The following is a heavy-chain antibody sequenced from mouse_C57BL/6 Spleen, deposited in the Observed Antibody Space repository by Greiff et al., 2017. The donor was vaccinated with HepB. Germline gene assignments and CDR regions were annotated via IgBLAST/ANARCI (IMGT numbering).Heavy chain of an antibody. CDR3: ARGGPHYYGRDYAMDY. J-gene: IGHJ4*01. CDR1: GYTFTDYY. V-gene: IGHV1-76*01. Sequence: QVQLQQSGAELVRPGASVKLSCKASGYTFTDYYINWVKQRPGQGLEWIARIYPGSGNTYYNEKFKGKATLTAEKSSSTAYMQLSSLTSEDSAVYFCARGGPHYYGRDYAMDYWGQGTSVTVSS. CDR2: IYPGSGNT. D-gene: IGHD1-1*01.